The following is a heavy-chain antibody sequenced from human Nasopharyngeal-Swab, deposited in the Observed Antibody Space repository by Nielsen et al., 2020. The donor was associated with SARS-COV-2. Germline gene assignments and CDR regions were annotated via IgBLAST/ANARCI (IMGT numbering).Heavy chain of an antibody. Sequence: GGSLTLSCAASGYTFSSYAMSWVRQAPGKGLEWVSIISGNDNTTYYADSVKDRFTISRDNSKNTLYLQTNSLRVEDTAVYYCAKAPYLRGLDVWGQGTTVTVSS. D-gene: IGHD2-21*01. CDR3: AKAPYLRGLDV. J-gene: IGHJ6*02. V-gene: IGHV3-23*01. CDR1: GYTFSSYA. CDR2: ISGNDNTT.